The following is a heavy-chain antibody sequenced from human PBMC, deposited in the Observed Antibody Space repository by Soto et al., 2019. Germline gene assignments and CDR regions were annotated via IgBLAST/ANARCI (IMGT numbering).Heavy chain of an antibody. Sequence: GGSLRLSCAASGFTFDDYAMHWVRQAPGKGLEWVSGISWNSGSIGYADSVEGRFTISRDNSKNSLYLQMNSLRAEDTAVYYCAKDRYLDHDSRGYLFDNWGQGTLVTVSS. D-gene: IGHD3-22*01. V-gene: IGHV3-9*01. CDR2: ISWNSGSI. CDR1: GFTFDDYA. J-gene: IGHJ4*02. CDR3: AKDRYLDHDSRGYLFDN.